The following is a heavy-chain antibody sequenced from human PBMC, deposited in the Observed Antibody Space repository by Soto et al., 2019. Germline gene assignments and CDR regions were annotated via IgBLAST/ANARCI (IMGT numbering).Heavy chain of an antibody. CDR1: GFTFGDYA. CDR2: IRSKGSGGTT. Sequence: GGSLRLSCTASGFTFGDYAMSWVRQAPGKGLEWVGFIRSKGSGGTTEYAASVKGRFTISRDDSKSNAYLHMNSLKTEDTAVYYCTRESYSSGWYFPNYFQHWGQGTLVTVSS. CDR3: TRESYSSGWYFPNYFQH. J-gene: IGHJ1*01. V-gene: IGHV3-49*04. D-gene: IGHD6-19*01.